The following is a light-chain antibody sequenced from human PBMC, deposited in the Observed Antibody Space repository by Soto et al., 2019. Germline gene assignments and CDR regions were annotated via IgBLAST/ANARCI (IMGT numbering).Light chain of an antibody. CDR2: EVN. V-gene: IGLV2-14*03. CDR3: SSFISGGTWV. J-gene: IGLJ3*02. CDR1: SSDVGAYNH. Sequence: QSALTQPASVSGSPGQSITISCTGTSSDVGAYNHVSWYQQHPGKVPKVMIYEVNNRPSGVSNRFSASKSGNTASLTISGLQAEDEDTYYCSSFISGGTWVFGGGTKLTVL.